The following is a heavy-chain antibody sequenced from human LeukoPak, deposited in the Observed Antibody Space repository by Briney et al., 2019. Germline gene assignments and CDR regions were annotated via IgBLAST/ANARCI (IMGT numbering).Heavy chain of an antibody. D-gene: IGHD3-22*01. J-gene: IGHJ5*02. CDR2: ISYDGSNK. Sequence: GGSLRLSCAAPGFTFGSYAMHRVRQAPGKGLEWVAVISYDGSNKYYADSVKGRFTISRDNSKNTLYLQMNSLRAEDTAVYYCVRDPYDSSGYYLNWFDPWGQGTLVTVSS. CDR3: VRDPYDSSGYYLNWFDP. CDR1: GFTFGSYA. V-gene: IGHV3-30*04.